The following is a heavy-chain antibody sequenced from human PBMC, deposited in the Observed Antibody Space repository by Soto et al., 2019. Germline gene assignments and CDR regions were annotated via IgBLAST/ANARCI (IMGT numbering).Heavy chain of an antibody. CDR2: ISSNSAYI. CDR1: GFTFRSFT. CDR3: TRDASRDSSARGWFDP. J-gene: IGHJ5*02. D-gene: IGHD6-13*01. Sequence: GVSLRLSCAASGFTFRSFTMNWVRQAPGKGLEWVPTISSNSAYIYYTDALRGRFTISRDNAKNSLHLQMNSLRAEDTAVYYCTRDASRDSSARGWFDPWGPGTLVTVSS. V-gene: IGHV3-21*01.